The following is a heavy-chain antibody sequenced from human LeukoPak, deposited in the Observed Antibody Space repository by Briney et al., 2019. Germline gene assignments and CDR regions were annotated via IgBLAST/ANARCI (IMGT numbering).Heavy chain of an antibody. J-gene: IGHJ3*02. CDR1: GYTFAGYY. D-gene: IGHD6-19*01. CDR3: ARDSSGWTLDAFDI. Sequence: ASVKVSCKASGYTFAGYYMHWVRQAPGQGLEWMGWINPNSGGTNYAQKFQGRVTMTRDTSISTAYMELSRLRSDDTAVYYCARDSSGWTLDAFDIWGQGTMVTVSS. CDR2: INPNSGGT. V-gene: IGHV1-2*02.